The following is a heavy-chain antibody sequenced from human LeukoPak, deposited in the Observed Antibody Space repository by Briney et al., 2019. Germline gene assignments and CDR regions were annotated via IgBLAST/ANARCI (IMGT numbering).Heavy chain of an antibody. D-gene: IGHD1-26*01. CDR1: GFTFSSYS. V-gene: IGHV3-21*01. CDR3: AGVHVGWIPGGDY. J-gene: IGHJ4*02. Sequence: GGSLRLSCAASGFTFSSYSMNWVRQAPGKGLEWVSSISTSSIYIYYADSVKGRFTISRDNAKNSLYLLMNSLRVEDTAVYFCAGVHVGWIPGGDYRGQGTQVTVSS. CDR2: ISTSSIYI.